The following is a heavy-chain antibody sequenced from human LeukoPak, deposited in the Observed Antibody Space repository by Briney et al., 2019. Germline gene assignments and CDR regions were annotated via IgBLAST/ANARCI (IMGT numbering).Heavy chain of an antibody. CDR3: ARAMAEYFDY. CDR2: ISAYNGNT. CDR1: GYTFTGYY. J-gene: IGHJ4*02. Sequence: EASVKVSCKASGYTFTGYYMHWVRQAPGQGLEWMGWISAYNGNTNYAQKLQGRVTMTTDTSTSTAYMELRSLRSDDTAVYYCARAMAEYFDYWGQGTLVTVSS. D-gene: IGHD3-10*01. V-gene: IGHV1-18*04.